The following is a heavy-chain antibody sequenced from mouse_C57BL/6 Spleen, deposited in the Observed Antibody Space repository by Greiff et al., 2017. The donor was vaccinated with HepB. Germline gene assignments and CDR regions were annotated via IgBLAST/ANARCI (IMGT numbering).Heavy chain of an antibody. V-gene: IGHV1-82*01. D-gene: IGHD2-4*01. J-gene: IGHJ2*01. CDR3: ARWGNDYDKGDY. CDR2: IYPGDGDT. CDR1: GYAFSSSW. Sequence: VKLQESGPELVKPGASVKISCKASGYAFSSSWMNWVKQRPGKGLEWIGRIYPGDGDTNYNGKFKGKATLTADKSSSTAYMQLSSLTSEDSAVYFCARWGNDYDKGDYWGQGTTLTVSS.